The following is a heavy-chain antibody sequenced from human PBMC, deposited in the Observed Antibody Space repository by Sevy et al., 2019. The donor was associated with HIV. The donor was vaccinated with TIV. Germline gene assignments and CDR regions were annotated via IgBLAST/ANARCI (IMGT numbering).Heavy chain of an antibody. CDR3: AREGVLTGGSIVSYGMDV. D-gene: IGHD3-16*02. CDR2: MSYNGNKK. Sequence: GGSLRLSCAASGFSFSRSPMHWVRQAPGKGLEWVAVMSYNGNKKYNGDSVKGRFTISRDDSKNTLYLQMNSLRSEDTAVYYCAREGVLTGGSIVSYGMDVWGQGTTVTVSS. J-gene: IGHJ6*02. CDR1: GFSFSRSP. V-gene: IGHV3-30-3*01.